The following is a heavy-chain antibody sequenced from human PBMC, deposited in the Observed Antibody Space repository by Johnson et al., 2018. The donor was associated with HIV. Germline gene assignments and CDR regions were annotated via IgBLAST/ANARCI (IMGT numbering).Heavy chain of an antibody. CDR3: ARERSRGGYSGYDYGAFDI. D-gene: IGHD5-12*01. CDR1: GFIFDDYA. CDR2: ISWNSGSV. J-gene: IGHJ3*02. V-gene: IGHV3-9*01. Sequence: VQLVESGGGLIQPGGSLRLSCAASGFIFDDYAMHWVRQAPGKGLEWVSGISWNSGSVAYADSVKGRFTISRDNAENSLYLQMTSLRGEDTAVYYCARERSRGGYSGYDYGAFDIWGQGTMVTVSS.